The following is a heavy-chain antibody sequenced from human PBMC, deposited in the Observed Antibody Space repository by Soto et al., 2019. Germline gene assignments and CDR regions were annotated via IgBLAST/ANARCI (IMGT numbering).Heavy chain of an antibody. CDR3: AKAPPSQVLVPAYFDY. V-gene: IGHV3-23*01. CDR2: ISSRCGNT. J-gene: IGHJ4*02. CDR1: GFTFSSYA. Sequence: GGSLRLSCAASGFTFSSYAMSWVRRAPGKGLQWVSSISSRCGNTFYAGSVKGRFTISRDNSKNTLYLQMNSLRDEDTAVYYCAKAPPSQVLVPAYFDYLGQGTLVTVSS. D-gene: IGHD2-15*01.